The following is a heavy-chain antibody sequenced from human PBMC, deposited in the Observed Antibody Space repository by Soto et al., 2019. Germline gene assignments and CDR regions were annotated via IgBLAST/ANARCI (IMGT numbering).Heavy chain of an antibody. CDR3: ARGHSSSSETSANLNSSGYYFDY. D-gene: IGHD6-6*01. Sequence: SETLSLTCAVYGGSFSGYYWSWIRQPPGKGLEWIGEINHSGSTNYNPSLKSRVTISVDTSKNQFSLKLSSVTAADTAVYYCARGHSSSSETSANLNSSGYYFDYWGQGTLVTVSS. CDR2: INHSGST. CDR1: GGSFSGYY. J-gene: IGHJ4*02. V-gene: IGHV4-34*01.